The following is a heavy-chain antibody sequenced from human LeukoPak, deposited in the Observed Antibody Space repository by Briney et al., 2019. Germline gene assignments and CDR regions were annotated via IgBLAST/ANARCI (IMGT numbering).Heavy chain of an antibody. V-gene: IGHV3-49*04. CDR2: IRSKAYGGTT. D-gene: IGHD6-13*01. CDR3: TRDLGAGIGDY. CDR1: GFTFGDYA. Sequence: GGSLRLSCTASGFTFGDYAMSWVRQAPGKGLEWVGFIRSKAYGGTTEYAASVKGRFTISRDDSKSIAYLQMNGLKTEDTAVYYCTRDLGAGIGDYWGQGTLVTVSS. J-gene: IGHJ4*02.